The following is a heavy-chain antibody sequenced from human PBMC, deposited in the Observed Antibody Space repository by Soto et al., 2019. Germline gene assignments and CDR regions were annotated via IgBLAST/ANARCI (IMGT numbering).Heavy chain of an antibody. J-gene: IGHJ4*02. D-gene: IGHD6-6*01. CDR2: ISWNSGSI. V-gene: IGHV3-9*01. CDR3: AKARRARPLYYFDY. Sequence: EVQLVESGGGLVQPGRSLRLSCAASGFTFDDYAMHWVRQAPGKGLEWVSGISWNSGSIGYADSVKGRFTISRDNAKNSLYLQMNSLRADDTALYYCAKARRARPLYYFDYWGQGTLVTVSS. CDR1: GFTFDDYA.